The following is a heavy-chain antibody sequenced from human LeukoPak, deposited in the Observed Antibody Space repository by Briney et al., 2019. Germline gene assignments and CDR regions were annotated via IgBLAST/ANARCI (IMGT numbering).Heavy chain of an antibody. D-gene: IGHD1-26*01. CDR3: GKGLLGGDSGSYYEVGELGMDV. CDR2: ISYDGSNK. CDR1: GFTFSSYG. Sequence: GGSLRLSCAVSGFTFSSYGMRWVRQAPGKGLEWVAVISYDGSNKYYADSVKGRFTISRDKSKNTLYLQMNSLRAEDTAVYYCGKGLLGGDSGSYYEVGELGMDVWGQGTTVTVSS. J-gene: IGHJ6*02. V-gene: IGHV3-30*18.